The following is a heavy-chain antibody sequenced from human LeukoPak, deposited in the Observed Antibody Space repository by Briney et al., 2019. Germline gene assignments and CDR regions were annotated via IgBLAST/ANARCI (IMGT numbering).Heavy chain of an antibody. CDR1: GGSISSSNW. J-gene: IGHJ4*02. V-gene: IGHV4-4*02. D-gene: IGHD6-13*01. Sequence: SETLSLTCAVSGGSISSSNWWSWVRQPPGKGLEWIGEIYHSGSTNYNPSLKSRVTISVDKSKNQFSLKLSSVTAADTAVYYCARDVPTTVDGTWYYFDYWGQGTLVTVSS. CDR2: IYHSGST. CDR3: ARDVPTTVDGTWYYFDY.